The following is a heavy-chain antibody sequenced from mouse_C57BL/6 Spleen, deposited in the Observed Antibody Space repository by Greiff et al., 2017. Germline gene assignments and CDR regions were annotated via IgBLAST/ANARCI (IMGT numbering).Heavy chain of an antibody. CDR1: GYTFTSYW. J-gene: IGHJ1*03. CDR2: INPSNGGT. D-gene: IGHD2-5*01. Sequence: VQLQQPGTELVKPGASVKLSCKASGYTFTSYWMHWVKQRPGQGLEWIGNINPSNGGTNYNEKFKSKATLTVDKSSSTAYMQLSSLTSEDSAVYYCARGNSNYGGWYFEVWGTGTTVTVSS. CDR3: ARGNSNYGGWYFEV. V-gene: IGHV1-53*01.